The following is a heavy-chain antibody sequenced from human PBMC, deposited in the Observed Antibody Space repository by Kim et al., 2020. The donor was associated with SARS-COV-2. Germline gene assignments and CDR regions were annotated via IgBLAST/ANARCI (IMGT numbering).Heavy chain of an antibody. CDR3: ARHFSTYSKSSPFDP. CDR1: GDSISSSSSY. Sequence: SETLSLTCTVSGDSISSSSSYWGWIRQPPGKGLEWIGAMFYSGSTYYKPSLKSRLTISVDTSKNQFSLKLISVTAADTAVYYCARHFSTYSKSSPFDPWCQGTLVTVSS. V-gene: IGHV4-39*01. CDR2: MFYSGST. D-gene: IGHD2-15*01. J-gene: IGHJ5*02.